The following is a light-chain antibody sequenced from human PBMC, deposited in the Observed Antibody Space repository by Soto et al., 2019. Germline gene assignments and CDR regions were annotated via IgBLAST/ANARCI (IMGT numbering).Light chain of an antibody. J-gene: IGKJ2*01. Sequence: EVVLTQSPGTLSLSPGERATLSCRASQTVSSSYLAWYQQKPGQAPRLLIYGASSRATGIPDRFSGSGSGTDFTLTTSRLEPDDLAVFYCQHYGSSQPVTFGQGTKLEI. CDR3: QHYGSSQPVT. V-gene: IGKV3-20*01. CDR2: GAS. CDR1: QTVSSSY.